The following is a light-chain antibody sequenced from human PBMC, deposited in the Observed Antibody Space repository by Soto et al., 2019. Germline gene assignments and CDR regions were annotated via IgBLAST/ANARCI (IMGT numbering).Light chain of an antibody. Sequence: DIVMTQSPDSLAVSLGERATVNCKSSQSVLSSSDNKNYLAWYQQKLGQSPKLLIYWASTRESGVPDRFSGSGSGTDFTLTITSLQAEDVAVYYCQQYYSAPYTFGQGTKLGTK. CDR1: QSVLSSSDNKNY. J-gene: IGKJ2*01. V-gene: IGKV4-1*01. CDR2: WAS. CDR3: QQYYSAPYT.